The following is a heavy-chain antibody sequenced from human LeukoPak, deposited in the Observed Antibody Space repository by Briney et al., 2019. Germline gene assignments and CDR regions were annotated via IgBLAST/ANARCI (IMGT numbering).Heavy chain of an antibody. V-gene: IGHV4-39*07. D-gene: IGHD3-16*01. CDR3: AREVMRYQHMNWFDP. CDR1: GTSVSSSSYS. Sequence: SETLSLTCIVSGTSVSSSSYSWGWIRQPPGKGLEWIGNIYYSGSTYYNPSLKSRVSLSVDTSKNHFSLKLSSVTAADTGEYYCAREVMRYQHMNWFDPWGQGTLVTVSS. J-gene: IGHJ5*02. CDR2: IYYSGST.